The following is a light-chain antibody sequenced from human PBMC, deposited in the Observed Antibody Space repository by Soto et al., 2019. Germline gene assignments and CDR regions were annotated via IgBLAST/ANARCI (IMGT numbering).Light chain of an antibody. CDR1: SSDVGGYNY. Sequence: QSVLTQPPSASGSPGQSVTISCAGTSSDVGGYNYVSWYQQYPGKVPKLMIYEVSERPSGVPDRFSCSKSGNTAFLTVSGLQAEDEADYYCLSYADTAYVFGTGTKLTVL. CDR2: EVS. V-gene: IGLV2-8*01. CDR3: LSYADTAYV. J-gene: IGLJ1*01.